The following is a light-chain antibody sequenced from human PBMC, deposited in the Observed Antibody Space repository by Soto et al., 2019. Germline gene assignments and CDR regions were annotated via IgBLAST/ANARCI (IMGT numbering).Light chain of an antibody. CDR1: QDIKNY. J-gene: IGKJ4*01. CDR3: QQYDNLPLT. Sequence: DIQMTQSPSSLSASVGDRVTLTCQASQDIKNYLNWYQQKSGKAPKLLIYDASDLETGVPSRFSGSGSGTDFTFTINSLQPEDIATYYCQQYDNLPLTFGGGNKVDIK. CDR2: DAS. V-gene: IGKV1-33*01.